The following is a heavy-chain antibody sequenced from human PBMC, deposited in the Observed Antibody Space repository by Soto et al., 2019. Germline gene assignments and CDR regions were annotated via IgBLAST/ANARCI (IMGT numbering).Heavy chain of an antibody. J-gene: IGHJ6*03. Sequence: ASVKVSCKASGYTFTSYGISWVRQAPGQGLEWMGWISAYNGNTNYAQKLQGRVTTTTDTSTSTAYMELRSLRSDDTAVYYCARVNGDPYYYYMDVWGKGTTVTVSS. CDR2: ISAYNGNT. CDR3: ARVNGDPYYYYMDV. D-gene: IGHD4-17*01. V-gene: IGHV1-18*01. CDR1: GYTFTSYG.